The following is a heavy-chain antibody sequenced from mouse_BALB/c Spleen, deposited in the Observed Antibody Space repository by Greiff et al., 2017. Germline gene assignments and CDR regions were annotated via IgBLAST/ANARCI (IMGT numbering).Heavy chain of an antibody. J-gene: IGHJ2*01. CDR3: ARDYRYDDPLFDY. D-gene: IGHD2-14*01. CDR2: ISYSGST. Sequence: EVQRVESGPGLVKPSQSLSLTCTVTGYSITSDYAWNWIRQFPGNKLEWMGYISYSGSTSYNPSLKSRISITRDTSKNQFFLQLNSVTTEDTATYYCARDYRYDDPLFDYWGQGTTLTVSS. V-gene: IGHV3-2*02. CDR1: GYSITSDYA.